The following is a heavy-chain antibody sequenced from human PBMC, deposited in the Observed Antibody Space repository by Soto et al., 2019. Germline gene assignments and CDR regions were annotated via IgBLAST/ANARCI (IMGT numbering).Heavy chain of an antibody. CDR3: GSATMKVVSPYVLDY. CDR2: ISASAGST. Sequence: GGSLRLSCSGSGFTFAYFAMSWVRQSPGGGLEWVSGISASAGSTYYADSVKGRFTISRDNSHNTLYLQMNSLRAEDTAVYYCGSATMKVVSPYVLDYWGQGTLVTVSS. D-gene: IGHD3-22*01. V-gene: IGHV3-23*01. J-gene: IGHJ4*02. CDR1: GFTFAYFA.